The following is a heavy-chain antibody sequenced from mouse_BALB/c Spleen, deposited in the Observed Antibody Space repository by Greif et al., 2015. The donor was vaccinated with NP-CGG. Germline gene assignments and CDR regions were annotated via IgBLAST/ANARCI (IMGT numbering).Heavy chain of an antibody. J-gene: IGHJ2*01. CDR2: ISNLAYSI. V-gene: IGHV5-15*02. CDR1: GFTFSDYG. Sequence: EVKVVESGGGLVQPGGSRKLSCAASGFTFSDYGMAWVRQAPGKGPEWVAFISNLAYSIYYADTVTGRFTISRENAKNTLYLEMSSLRSEDTAMYYCARDGAVKEGYFDYWGQGTTLTVSS. D-gene: IGHD1-1*01. CDR3: ARDGAVKEGYFDY.